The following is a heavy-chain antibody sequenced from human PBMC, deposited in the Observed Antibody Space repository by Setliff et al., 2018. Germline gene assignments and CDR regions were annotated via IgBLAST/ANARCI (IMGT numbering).Heavy chain of an antibody. CDR3: ARVLFHCSSTSCYLDSFDI. Sequence: ASVKVSCKASGYTFTSYGISWVRQAPGQGLEWMGWISAYNGNTNYAQKLQGRVTMTTDTSTSTAYMELRSLRSDDTAVYYCARVLFHCSSTSCYLDSFDIWGQGTTVTVSS. CDR1: GYTFTSYG. CDR2: ISAYNGNT. J-gene: IGHJ3*02. D-gene: IGHD2-2*01. V-gene: IGHV1-18*01.